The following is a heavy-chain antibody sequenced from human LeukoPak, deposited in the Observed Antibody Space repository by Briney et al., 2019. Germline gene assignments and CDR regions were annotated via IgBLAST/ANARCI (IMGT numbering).Heavy chain of an antibody. J-gene: IGHJ6*03. D-gene: IGHD2-2*01. CDR1: GFTFSSYG. CDR3: AKQDIVVVPAEGGYMDV. Sequence: GGSLRLSCAASGFTFSSYGMHWVRQAPGKGLEWGAFIRYDGSNKYYADSVKGRFTISRDNSKNTLYLQMNSLRAEDTAVYYCAKQDIVVVPAEGGYMDVWGKGTTVTVSS. CDR2: IRYDGSNK. V-gene: IGHV3-30*02.